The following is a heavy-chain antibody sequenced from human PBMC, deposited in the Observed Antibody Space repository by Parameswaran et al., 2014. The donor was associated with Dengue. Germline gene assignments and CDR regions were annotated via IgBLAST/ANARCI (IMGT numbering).Heavy chain of an antibody. J-gene: IGHJ5*02. Sequence: WVRQAPGQGLEWMGWINPNSGGTNYAQKFRGWVTMTRDTSISTAYMELSRLRSDDTAVYYCARGGIVVVPAATGWFDPWGQGTLVTVTS. CDR3: ARGGIVVVPAATGWFDP. V-gene: IGHV1-2*04. CDR2: INPNSGGT. D-gene: IGHD2-2*01.